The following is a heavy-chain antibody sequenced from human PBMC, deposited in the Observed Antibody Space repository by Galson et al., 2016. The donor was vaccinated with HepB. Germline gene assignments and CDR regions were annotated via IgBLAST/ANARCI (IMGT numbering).Heavy chain of an antibody. D-gene: IGHD6-13*01. Sequence: SETLSLTCTVSGGSISSGTYYWGWIRQPPGKGLEWIGTIYSGGGTYYNPTLLSRLTISVDTSKDQFSLRLSSVTAADTAVYYCARHGRTAAVGCDYWGQGTLVTVAS. CDR2: IYSGGGT. J-gene: IGHJ4*02. V-gene: IGHV4-39*01. CDR3: ARHGRTAAVGCDY. CDR1: GGSISSGTYY.